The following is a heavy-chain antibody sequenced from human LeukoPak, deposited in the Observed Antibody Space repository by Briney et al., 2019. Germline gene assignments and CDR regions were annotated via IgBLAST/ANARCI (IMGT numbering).Heavy chain of an antibody. Sequence: SCKASGGTFSSYAMHWVRQATGKGLEWVAVISYDGSNKYYADSVKGRFTISRDNSKNTLYLQMNSLRAEDTAVYYCAREYCTNGVCYQIMDVWGKGTTVTVSS. V-gene: IGHV3-30*04. CDR1: GGTFSSYA. D-gene: IGHD2-8*01. CDR2: ISYDGSNK. CDR3: AREYCTNGVCYQIMDV. J-gene: IGHJ6*03.